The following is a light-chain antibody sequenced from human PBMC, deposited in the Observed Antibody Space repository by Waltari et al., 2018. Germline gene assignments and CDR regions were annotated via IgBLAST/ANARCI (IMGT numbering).Light chain of an antibody. Sequence: DIVMTQSPDSLAVSLGERATINCKSSQSVLYSSNNMNYLAWYQQKPGQPPKLLIYWASTRESGVPDRFSGSGSGTDFTLTISSLQAEDVAVYYCQQRSNWPKLTFGGGTKVEIK. J-gene: IGKJ4*01. CDR3: QQRSNWPKLT. CDR2: WAS. V-gene: IGKV4-1*01. CDR1: QSVLYSSNNMNY.